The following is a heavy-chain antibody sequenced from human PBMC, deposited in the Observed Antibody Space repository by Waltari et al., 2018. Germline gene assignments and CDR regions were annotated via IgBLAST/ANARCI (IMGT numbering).Heavy chain of an antibody. CDR1: GYTFTGYY. J-gene: IGHJ4*02. Sequence: QVQLVQSGAEVKKPGASVKVSCKASGYTFTGYYMHWVRQAPGQGLEWMDRINPTSVGTNYAQKFQGRVTMTRDTSISTAYMELRRLRSDDTAVYYCARWAGLPRGYFDYWGQGTLVTVSS. CDR3: ARWAGLPRGYFDY. D-gene: IGHD4-17*01. CDR2: INPTSVGT. V-gene: IGHV1-2*06.